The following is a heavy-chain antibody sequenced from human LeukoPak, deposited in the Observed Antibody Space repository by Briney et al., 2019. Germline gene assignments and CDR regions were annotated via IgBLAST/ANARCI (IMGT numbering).Heavy chain of an antibody. CDR2: ISSSSSYI. CDR3: ARDRWHQLLSYYYYHMDV. J-gene: IGHJ6*03. CDR1: GFTFSSYS. D-gene: IGHD2-2*01. Sequence: GGSLRLSCAASGFTFSSYSMNWVRQAPGKGLEWVSSISSSSSYIYYADSVKGRFTISRDNAKNSLYLQMSSLRAEDTAVYYCARDRWHQLLSYYYYHMDVWGKGTTVTVSS. V-gene: IGHV3-21*01.